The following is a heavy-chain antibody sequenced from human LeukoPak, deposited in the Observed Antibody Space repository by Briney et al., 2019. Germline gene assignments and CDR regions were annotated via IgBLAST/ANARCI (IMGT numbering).Heavy chain of an antibody. CDR3: ARDQSSSRTLWPRGRFDP. CDR2: ISYDGSNK. J-gene: IGHJ5*02. D-gene: IGHD2-2*01. V-gene: IGHV3-30-3*01. CDR1: GFSFSSYA. Sequence: PGGSLRLSCAASGFSFSSYAMHWVRQAPGKGLEGVAVISYDGSNKYYADSVKGRFTISRDNSKNTLYLQMNSLRAEDTAVYYCARDQSSSRTLWPRGRFDPWGQGTLVTVSS.